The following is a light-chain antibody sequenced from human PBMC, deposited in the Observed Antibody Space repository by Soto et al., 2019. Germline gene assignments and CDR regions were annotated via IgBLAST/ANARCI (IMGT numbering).Light chain of an antibody. CDR2: ENN. CDR1: SSNIGASYE. V-gene: IGLV1-40*01. CDR3: QSYDSSLSGYV. Sequence: QSLLTQPPSVSEAPGQRVTISCTGSSSNIGASYEAHWYQQVPGTAPKLLIYENNNRPSGVPDRFSGSKSGTSASLAITGLQAEDEAEYYCQSYDSSLSGYVFGTGTKVTVL. J-gene: IGLJ1*01.